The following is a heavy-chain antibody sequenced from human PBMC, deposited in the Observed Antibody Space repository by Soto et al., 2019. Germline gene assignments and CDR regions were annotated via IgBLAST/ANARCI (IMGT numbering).Heavy chain of an antibody. Sequence: GASVKVSCKASGYTFTSYYMHWVRRAPGQGLEWMGIINPSGGSTSYAQKFQGRVTMTRDTSTSTVYMELSSLRSEDTAVYYCARGFRGGSSWYVYYYYGMDVWGQGTTVTVSS. CDR3: ARGFRGGSSWYVYYYYGMDV. J-gene: IGHJ6*02. V-gene: IGHV1-46*01. D-gene: IGHD6-13*01. CDR2: INPSGGST. CDR1: GYTFTSYY.